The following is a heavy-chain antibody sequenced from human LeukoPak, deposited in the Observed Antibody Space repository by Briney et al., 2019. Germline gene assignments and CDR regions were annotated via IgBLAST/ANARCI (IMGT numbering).Heavy chain of an antibody. V-gene: IGHV1-2*02. CDR1: GYTFTGYY. CDR3: ARMDRMLLQLIDY. D-gene: IGHD2-15*01. Sequence: ASVKVSCKASGYTFTGYYMHWVRQAPGQGLEWMGWINPNSGGTNYAQKFQGGVTMTRDTSISTAYMELSRLRSDDTAVYYCARMDRMLLQLIDYWGQGTLVTVSS. J-gene: IGHJ4*02. CDR2: INPNSGGT.